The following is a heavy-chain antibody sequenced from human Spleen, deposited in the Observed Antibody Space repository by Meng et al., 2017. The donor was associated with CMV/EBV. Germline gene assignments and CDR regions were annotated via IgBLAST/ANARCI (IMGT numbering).Heavy chain of an antibody. J-gene: IGHJ6*02. CDR1: GYTFTDYY. CDR2: INPKNGGT. Sequence: ASVKVSCKASGYTFTDYYMYWVRQAPGQGLEWMGWINPKNGGTNYAQKFQGRVTMTRDTSINTGYMELRSLRSDDTAVYYCAREANQGYDILTGGWDYYYYGMDVWGQGTTVTVSS. CDR3: AREANQGYDILTGGWDYYYYGMDV. V-gene: IGHV1-2*02. D-gene: IGHD3-9*01.